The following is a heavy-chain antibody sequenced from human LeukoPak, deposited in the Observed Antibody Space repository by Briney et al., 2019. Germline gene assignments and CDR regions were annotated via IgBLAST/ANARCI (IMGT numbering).Heavy chain of an antibody. J-gene: IGHJ4*02. CDR2: ISGYNGNT. D-gene: IGHD6-13*01. V-gene: IGHV1-18*01. CDR3: ARARFSSRNRDGYLDS. Sequence: ASVKVSCKASGYIFSTYGISWVRQAPGQGLEWMGCISGYNGNTNYAQKLQGRVTMTTDTSTSTAYMELRSLRSDDTAVYYCARARFSSRNRDGYLDSWGEGTLVTVSS. CDR1: GYIFSTYG.